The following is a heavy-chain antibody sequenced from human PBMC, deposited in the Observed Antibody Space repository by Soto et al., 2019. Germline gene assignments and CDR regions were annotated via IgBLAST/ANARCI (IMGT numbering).Heavy chain of an antibody. J-gene: IGHJ4*02. D-gene: IGHD4-17*01. V-gene: IGHV4-31*02. CDR3: AGHYGDYIDY. CDR2: IYYSGST. Sequence: PSETLSLTCTVSGGSISSGGYYWSWIRQHPGKGLEWIGYIYYSGSTYYNPSLKSRVTISVDTSKNQFSLKLSSVTAADTAVYNCAGHYGDYIDYWGQGTLVTV. CDR1: GGSISSGGYY.